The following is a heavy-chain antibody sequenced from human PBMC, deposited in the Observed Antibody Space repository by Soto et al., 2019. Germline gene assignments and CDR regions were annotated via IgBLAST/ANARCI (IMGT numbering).Heavy chain of an antibody. Sequence: PGESLKISCKGSGYSFITHWIAWVRQMPGEGLEWMGIINPADSDIRYSPSFQGQVTISVDKSINTAYLQWSSLKASDTATYYCKRPQSSGWYDFWGQGPLVTVYS. J-gene: IGHJ5*01. CDR1: GYSFITHW. CDR2: INPADSDI. D-gene: IGHD3-22*01. CDR3: KRPQSSGWYDF. V-gene: IGHV5-51*01.